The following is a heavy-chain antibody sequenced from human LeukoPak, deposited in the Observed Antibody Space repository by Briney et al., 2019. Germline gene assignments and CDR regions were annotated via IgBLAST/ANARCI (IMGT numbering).Heavy chain of an antibody. CDR2: INISGDRR. CDR1: RFTPRTYV. Sequence: PGGSLRLSCAASRFTPRTYVMSSVRQAPGKGREWVSGINISGDRRFYADSVKGRFTISRDNSKKTLYLQMNSLRAEDTAVYYCARGWYNFDYWGQGTRVTVSS. D-gene: IGHD6-19*01. CDR3: ARGWYNFDY. V-gene: IGHV3-23*01. J-gene: IGHJ4*02.